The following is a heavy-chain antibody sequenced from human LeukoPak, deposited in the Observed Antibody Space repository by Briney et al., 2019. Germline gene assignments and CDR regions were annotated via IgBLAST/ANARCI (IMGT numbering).Heavy chain of an antibody. D-gene: IGHD4-23*01. CDR3: ARTTVVAKYFDY. CDR1: GGTFSSYA. V-gene: IGHV1-69*13. Sequence: SVKVSCKASGGTFSSYAISWVRQAPGQGLEWMGGIIPIFGTANYAQKFQGRVTITADESTSTAYMELSSLRSEDTAVYYCARTTVVAKYFDYWGQGTLVTVSS. J-gene: IGHJ4*02. CDR2: IIPIFGTA.